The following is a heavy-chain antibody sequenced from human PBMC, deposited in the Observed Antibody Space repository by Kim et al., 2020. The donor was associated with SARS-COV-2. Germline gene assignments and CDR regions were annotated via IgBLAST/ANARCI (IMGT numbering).Heavy chain of an antibody. CDR2: ICYSGNN. D-gene: IGHD2-15*01. V-gene: IGHV4-39*02. CDR1: GGSISSSSYC. Sequence: SETLSLTCTVSGGSISSSSYCWGWIRQPPGQGLEGRVSICYSGNNYYYPSLKSLVTISVDTSKIPFSLKLSTATDAVTSSCYWAESAYHSGKGYGLDFWG. J-gene: IGHJ6*01. CDR3: AESAYHSGKGYGLDF.